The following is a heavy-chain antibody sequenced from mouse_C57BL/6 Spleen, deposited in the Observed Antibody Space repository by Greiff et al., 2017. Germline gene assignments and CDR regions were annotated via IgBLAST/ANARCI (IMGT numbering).Heavy chain of an antibody. CDR1: GYTFTDYY. Sequence: VQLVESGAELVRPGASVKLSCKASGYTFTDYYINWVKQRPGQGLEWIARVYPGSGNTYYNEKFKGKATLTAEKSSSTAYMQLSSLTSEDSAVYFCARGLDSSGYDYWGQGTTLTVSS. D-gene: IGHD3-2*02. V-gene: IGHV1-76*01. CDR2: VYPGSGNT. J-gene: IGHJ2*01. CDR3: ARGLDSSGYDY.